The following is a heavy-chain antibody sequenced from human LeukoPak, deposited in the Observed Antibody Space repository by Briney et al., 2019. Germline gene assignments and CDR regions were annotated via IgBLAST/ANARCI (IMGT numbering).Heavy chain of an antibody. CDR3: ARVSKDTRNPIYFDY. J-gene: IGHJ4*02. Sequence: ASVKVSCKVSGYTLTELSMHWVRQAPGKGLEWMGGFDPEDGETIYAQKFQGRVTMTEDTSTDTAYMELSSLRSEDTAVYYCARVSKDTRNPIYFDYWGQGTLVTVSS. V-gene: IGHV1-24*01. CDR2: FDPEDGET. CDR1: GYTLTELS.